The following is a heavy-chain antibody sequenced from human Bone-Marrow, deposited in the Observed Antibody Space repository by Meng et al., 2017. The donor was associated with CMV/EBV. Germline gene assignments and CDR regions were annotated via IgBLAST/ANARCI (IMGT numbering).Heavy chain of an antibody. CDR2: IYYSGST. D-gene: IGHD6-6*01. V-gene: IGHV4-39*07. J-gene: IGHJ5*02. CDR3: ARVVGVAARPVWFAP. Sequence: SETLSLTCTVSGGSISSSSYYWGWIRQPPGKGLEWIGSIYYSGSTYYNPSLKSRVTISVDTSKNQFSLKLSSVTAADTAVYYCARVVGVAARPVWFAPWGPGNLVNFSS. CDR1: GGSISSSSYY.